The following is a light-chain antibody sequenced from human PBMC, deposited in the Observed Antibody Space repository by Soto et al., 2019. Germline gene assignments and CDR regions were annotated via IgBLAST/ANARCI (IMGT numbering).Light chain of an antibody. CDR1: NSNVETNY. CDR3: SANDDSLGGPV. J-gene: IGLJ2*01. Sequence: QSVLTQPPSASGTPGQRVNISCSGSNSNVETNYVYWYQQVAGTAPKLLIYSNDQRPSGVPDRFSASKSGTSASLDISGLRSEDEADYYCSANDDSLGGPVFGGGTKLTVL. V-gene: IGLV1-47*02. CDR2: SND.